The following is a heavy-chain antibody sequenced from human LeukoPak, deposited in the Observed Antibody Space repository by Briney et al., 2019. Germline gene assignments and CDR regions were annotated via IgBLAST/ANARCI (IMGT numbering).Heavy chain of an antibody. CDR1: GFTFSSYG. D-gene: IGHD1-1*01. V-gene: IGHV3-33*06. J-gene: IGHJ4*02. CDR2: IWYDGSNK. CDR3: AKIWNDEDY. Sequence: GGSLRLSCAASGFTFSSYGMHWVRQAPGKGLEWVAVIWYDGSNKYYADSVKGRFTISRDNSKNTLYLRMNSLRAEDTAVYYCAKIWNDEDYWGQGTLVTVSS.